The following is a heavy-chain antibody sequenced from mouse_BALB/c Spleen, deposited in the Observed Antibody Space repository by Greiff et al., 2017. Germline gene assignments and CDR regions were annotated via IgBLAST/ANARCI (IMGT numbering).Heavy chain of an antibody. CDR3: ARYKTGTNWYFDV. Sequence: DVKLQESGPSLVKPSQTLSLTCSVTGDSITSGYWNWIRKFPGNKLEYMGYISYSGSTYYNPSLKSRISITRDTSKNQYYLQLNSVTTEDTATYYCARYKTGTNWYFDVWGAGTTVTVSS. D-gene: IGHD4-1*01. J-gene: IGHJ1*01. CDR2: ISYSGST. CDR1: GDSITSGY. V-gene: IGHV3-8*02.